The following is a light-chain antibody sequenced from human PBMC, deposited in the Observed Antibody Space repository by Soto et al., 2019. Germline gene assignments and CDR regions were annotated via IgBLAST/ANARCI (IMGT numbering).Light chain of an antibody. CDR2: GAS. CDR3: QQLNTYRIT. CDR1: QGISSY. V-gene: IGKV1-9*01. J-gene: IGKJ5*01. Sequence: IQLTQSPSSLSASVGDRVTITCRASQGISSYLAWYQQKPGKAPKLLIYGASTLEGGVPFRFSGSRSGTDFTLIISTVQTEDFASYYCQQLNTYRITFGLGTRLEIK.